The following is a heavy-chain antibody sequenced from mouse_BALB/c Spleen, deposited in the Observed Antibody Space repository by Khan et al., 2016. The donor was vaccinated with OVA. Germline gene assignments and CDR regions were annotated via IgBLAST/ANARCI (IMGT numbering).Heavy chain of an antibody. J-gene: IGHJ2*01. CDR1: GFTFSSFG. V-gene: IGHV5-17*02. Sequence: EVELVESGGGLVQPGGSRKLSCAASGFTFSSFGMHWVRQAPEKGLEWVAYINSGSSTIYYADPVKGRFTISRDHPKNTLFLQMTRLMSEDTAMYYCARGNLAYWGQGTTLTVSS. CDR2: INSGSSTI. CDR3: ARGNLAY.